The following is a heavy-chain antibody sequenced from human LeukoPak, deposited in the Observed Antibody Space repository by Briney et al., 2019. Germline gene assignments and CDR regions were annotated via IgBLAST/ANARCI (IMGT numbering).Heavy chain of an antibody. D-gene: IGHD2-15*01. V-gene: IGHV4-38-2*01. CDR2: IHHSGST. CDR3: AREKVVASGGNTFDY. Sequence: SETLSLTCAVSGYSISIAYYWCWIRQPPGKGLEWIGSIHHSGSTYYNPSLKSRVTISLDTSKNHFSLQLSSVTAADTAVYFCAREKVVASGGNTFDYWGQGTLVTASS. CDR1: GYSISIAYY. J-gene: IGHJ4*02.